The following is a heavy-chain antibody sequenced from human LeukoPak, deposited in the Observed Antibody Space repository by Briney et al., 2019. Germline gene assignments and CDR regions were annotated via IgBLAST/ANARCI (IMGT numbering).Heavy chain of an antibody. D-gene: IGHD3-10*01. CDR3: ANHVRVTPHYYYYMDV. CDR1: GFTFSTYA. V-gene: IGHV3-23*01. Sequence: GGSLRLSCVASGFTFSTYAMSWVRQAPGKGLECVSGITGGGRSTYYADSVKGRFTISNDNANNTQYLQMNSVRVEDTAVYYCANHVRVTPHYYYYMDVWGKGTTVTVSS. J-gene: IGHJ6*03. CDR2: ITGGGRST.